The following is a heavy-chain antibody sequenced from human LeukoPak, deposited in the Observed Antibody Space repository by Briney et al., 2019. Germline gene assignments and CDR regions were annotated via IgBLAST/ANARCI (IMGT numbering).Heavy chain of an antibody. CDR3: ARDLDYGGRIDY. CDR2: INPNSGGT. Sequence: ASVKVPCKASGYTFTGYYMHWVRQAPGQGLEWMGWINPNSGGTNYAQKFQGRVTMTRDTSISTAYMELSRLRSEDTAVYYCARDLDYGGRIDYWGQGTLVTVSS. CDR1: GYTFTGYY. V-gene: IGHV1-2*02. D-gene: IGHD4-17*01. J-gene: IGHJ4*02.